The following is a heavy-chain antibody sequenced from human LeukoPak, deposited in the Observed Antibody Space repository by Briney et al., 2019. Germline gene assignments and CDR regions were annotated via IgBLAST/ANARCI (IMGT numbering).Heavy chain of an antibody. CDR3: AADFDWLLMNY. V-gene: IGHV1-58*02. CDR1: GFTFTSSA. CDR2: IVVGSGNT. D-gene: IGHD3-9*01. Sequence: GASVKVSCKASGFTFTSSAMQWVRQARGQRLEWIGWIVVGSGNTNYAQKFQERVTITRDMSTSTAYMELSSLRSEDTAVYFCAADFDWLLMNYWGQGTLVTVSS. J-gene: IGHJ4*02.